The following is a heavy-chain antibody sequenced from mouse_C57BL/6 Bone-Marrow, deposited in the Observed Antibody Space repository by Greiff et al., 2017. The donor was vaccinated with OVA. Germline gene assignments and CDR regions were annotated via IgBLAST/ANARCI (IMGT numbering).Heavy chain of an antibody. CDR3: AKLWLRWYFDV. J-gene: IGHJ1*03. D-gene: IGHD2-2*01. CDR2: INPYNGGT. Sequence: VQLKQSGPVLVKPGASVKMSCKASGYTFTDYYMNWVKQSHGKSLEWIGVINPYNGGTSYNQKFKGKATLTVDKSSSTAYMELNSLTSEDSAVYYCAKLWLRWYFDVWGTGTTGTASS. V-gene: IGHV1-19*01. CDR1: GYTFTDYY.